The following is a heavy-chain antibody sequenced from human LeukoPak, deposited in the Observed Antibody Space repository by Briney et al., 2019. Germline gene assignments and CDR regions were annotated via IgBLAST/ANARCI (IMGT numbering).Heavy chain of an antibody. Sequence: GGSLRLSCAASGFTFSIYFMHWVRQAPGKGLVWVSRINSDGSTTSHADSVKGRFTISRDNAKNTLYLQMDSLRAEDTAVYFCARGVHYGSDYWGQGTLVTVSS. D-gene: IGHD4-17*01. CDR3: ARGVHYGSDY. J-gene: IGHJ4*02. CDR1: GFTFSIYF. V-gene: IGHV3-74*01. CDR2: INSDGSTT.